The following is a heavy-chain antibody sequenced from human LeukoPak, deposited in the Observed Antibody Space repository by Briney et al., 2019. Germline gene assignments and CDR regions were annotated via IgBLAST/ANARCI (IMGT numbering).Heavy chain of an antibody. CDR2: ISDGGST. V-gene: IGHV3-66*04. CDR3: ARLFNSWYVY. CDR1: GFTVSSNY. D-gene: IGHD6-13*01. Sequence: PGGSLRLSCAASGFTVSSNYMSWVRQAPGKGLEWVSFISDGGSTHYADSVKGRFTISRDNSKNTLYLQMNSLRAEDTAVYYCARLFNSWYVYWGPGTLVTVSS. J-gene: IGHJ4*02.